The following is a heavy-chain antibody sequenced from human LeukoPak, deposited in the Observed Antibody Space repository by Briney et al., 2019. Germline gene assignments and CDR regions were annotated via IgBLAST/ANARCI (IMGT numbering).Heavy chain of an antibody. J-gene: IGHJ6*03. V-gene: IGHV3-20*04. CDR1: GFTFDDYG. Sequence: PGGSLRLSCAASGFTFDDYGMSWVRQAPGKGLEWVSGINWNGGNTGYADSVKGRFTISRDNAKNSLYLQMNSLRVEDTALYYCARALSNYVDYYYYYYMDVWGKGTTVTVSS. CDR3: ARALSNYVDYYYYYYMDV. CDR2: INWNGGNT. D-gene: IGHD4-11*01.